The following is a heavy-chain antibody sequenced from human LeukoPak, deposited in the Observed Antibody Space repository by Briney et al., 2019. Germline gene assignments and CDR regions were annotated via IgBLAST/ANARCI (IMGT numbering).Heavy chain of an antibody. CDR2: ISDIGSI. CDR3: AGHHPRNTVDF. J-gene: IGHJ4*02. CDR1: GGSISSYY. V-gene: IGHV4-59*08. Sequence: PSETLTLTCTVSGGSISSYYWSWIRQPPGKGLEWIAYISDIGSINYNPSLKSRVTISLDTSKNQFSLRLSSVTAADTAVYYCAGHHPRNTVDFWGQGTLVTVSS. D-gene: IGHD2/OR15-2a*01.